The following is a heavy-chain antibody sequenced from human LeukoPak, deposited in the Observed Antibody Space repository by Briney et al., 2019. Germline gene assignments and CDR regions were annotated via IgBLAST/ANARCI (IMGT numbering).Heavy chain of an antibody. J-gene: IGHJ4*02. CDR2: ITWDSGTT. CDR3: AKDHSSSWYDNYFDS. D-gene: IGHD6-13*01. CDR1: GFTFDDYA. Sequence: GGSLRLSCVASGFTFDDYAMHWVRQVPGKGLEWVSGITWDSGTTGYADSVKGRSTISRDNAKNSLYLQMSSLRPEDTALYYCAKDHSSSWYDNYFDSWGQGTLVTVSS. V-gene: IGHV3-9*01.